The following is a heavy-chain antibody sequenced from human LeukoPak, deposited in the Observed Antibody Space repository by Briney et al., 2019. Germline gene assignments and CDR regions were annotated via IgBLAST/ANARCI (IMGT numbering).Heavy chain of an antibody. CDR3: ARDRGLADYYGSGRYPNWFDP. D-gene: IGHD3-10*01. J-gene: IGHJ5*02. CDR1: GGSVSSYY. V-gene: IGHV4-59*02. CDR2: IYYSGST. Sequence: SETLSLTCTVSGGSVSSYYWSWIRQPPGKGLEWIGYIYYSGSTNYNPSLKSRVTISVDTSKNQFSLKLSSVTAADTAVYYCARDRGLADYYGSGRYPNWFDPWGQGTLVTVSS.